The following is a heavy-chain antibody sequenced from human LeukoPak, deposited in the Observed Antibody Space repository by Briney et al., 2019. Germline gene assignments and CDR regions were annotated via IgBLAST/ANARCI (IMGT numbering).Heavy chain of an antibody. Sequence: TGGSLRLSCAASGFSFSNAWMNWVRQAPGKGLEWVGRILSKTSGGTTDYATPVKGRFTISRDDSKNMLYLHMNSLQIEDTAVYYCADYYASGSYPPWDQGTLVTVSS. D-gene: IGHD3-10*01. CDR1: GFSFSNAW. CDR3: ADYYASGSYPP. CDR2: ILSKTSGGTT. J-gene: IGHJ5*02. V-gene: IGHV3-15*07.